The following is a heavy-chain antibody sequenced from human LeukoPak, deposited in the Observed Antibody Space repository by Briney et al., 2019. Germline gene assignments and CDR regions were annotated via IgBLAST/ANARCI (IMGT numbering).Heavy chain of an antibody. CDR3: ARSKLVRGVIIRGRGAFDI. J-gene: IGHJ3*02. V-gene: IGHV3-11*01. D-gene: IGHD3-10*01. Sequence: GGSLRLSCAASGFTFSDYYMSWIRQSPGKGLEWVSYISSSGSTIYYTASVKGQCTIYRDNVKNSVYLEMNSLRGEDMSVYDCARSKLVRGVIIRGRGAFDIWGEGTMVSVSS. CDR1: GFTFSDYY. CDR2: ISSSGSTI.